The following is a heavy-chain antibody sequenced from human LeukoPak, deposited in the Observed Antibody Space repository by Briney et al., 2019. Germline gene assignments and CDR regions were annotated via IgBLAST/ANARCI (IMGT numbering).Heavy chain of an antibody. CDR3: ARGKGDILTGYYDYYYYYYMDV. Sequence: ASVKVSCKASGYTFTSYDINWVRQATGQGLEWMGWMNSNSGNTGYAQKFQGRVTMTRNTSISTAYMELSSLRSEDTAVHYCARGKGDILTGYYDYYYYYYMDVWGKGTTVTISS. D-gene: IGHD3-9*01. V-gene: IGHV1-8*02. CDR2: MNSNSGNT. CDR1: GYTFTSYD. J-gene: IGHJ6*03.